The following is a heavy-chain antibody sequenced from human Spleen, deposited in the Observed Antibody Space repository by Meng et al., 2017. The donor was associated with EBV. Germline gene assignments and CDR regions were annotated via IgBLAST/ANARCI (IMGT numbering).Heavy chain of an antibody. D-gene: IGHD4/OR15-4a*01. Sequence: QLQVQESGPGLGKPSETLSLTSSVPGASVSNSNYYWGWIRQPPGKGLEWIGTIYNSGNTYYNPSLKSRVTMSLDTSKNQFSLKLTSVTAADTAIFYCARIPGRLLNWIDPWGPGTLVTVSS. J-gene: IGHJ5*02. CDR2: IYNSGNT. V-gene: IGHV4-39*07. CDR3: ARIPGRLLNWIDP. CDR1: GASVSNSNYY.